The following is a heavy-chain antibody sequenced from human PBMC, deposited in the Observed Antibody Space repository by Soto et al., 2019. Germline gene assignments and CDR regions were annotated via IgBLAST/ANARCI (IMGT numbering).Heavy chain of an antibody. CDR2: INPNSGGT. V-gene: IGHV1-2*04. J-gene: IGHJ4*02. CDR1: GYTFTGYY. CDR3: ARHDSSGYYDY. D-gene: IGHD3-22*01. Sequence: AAVKVSCKASGYTFTGYYMHWVRQPPGQGLEWMGWINPNSGGTNYAQKFQGWVTMTRDTSISTAYMELSRLRSDDTAVYYCARHDSSGYYDYWGQGTLVTVSS.